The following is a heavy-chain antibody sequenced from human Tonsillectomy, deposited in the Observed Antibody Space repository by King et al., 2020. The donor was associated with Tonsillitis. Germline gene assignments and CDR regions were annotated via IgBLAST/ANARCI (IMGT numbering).Heavy chain of an antibody. V-gene: IGHV3-48*01. J-gene: IGHJ4*02. Sequence: VQLVESGGGLVQPGGSLRLSCAASGFTFSSYSMNWVRQAPGKGLEWVSYISSSSSTIYYADSVKGRFTISRDNARNSLYLQMNSLRAEDTAVYYCARGLSGYDYWGQGTLVTVSS. CDR1: GFTFSSYS. CDR2: ISSSSSTI. CDR3: ARGLSGYDY. D-gene: IGHD3-22*01.